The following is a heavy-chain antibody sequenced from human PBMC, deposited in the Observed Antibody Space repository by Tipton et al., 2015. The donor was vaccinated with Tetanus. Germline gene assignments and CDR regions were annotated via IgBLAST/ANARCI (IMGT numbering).Heavy chain of an antibody. CDR2: IYSYNGNT. D-gene: IGHD3-10*01. V-gene: IGHV4-39*01. CDR1: GGSITSGTFH. CDR3: ARWGDASGSTNLYAFDI. Sequence: TLSLTCTVSGGSITSGTFHWNWIRQPPGKGLEWIGSIYSYNGNTFQNPSLESRVTISLDTSKNQFSLKLRSVTAADTAVYYCARWGDASGSTNLYAFDIWGQGTMVSVSS. J-gene: IGHJ3*02.